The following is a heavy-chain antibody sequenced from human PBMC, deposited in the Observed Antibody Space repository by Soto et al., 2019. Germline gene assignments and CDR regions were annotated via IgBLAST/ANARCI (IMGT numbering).Heavy chain of an antibody. D-gene: IGHD3-16*01. Sequence: PGGSLRLSCAASGFTFSSYAMHWVRQVPGKGLEWVAVMWSDGNNRDYADSVKGRFTISRDNSKNILYLLMNSLRAEDTAIYYCAREEDQYYGPYWGQGALVNVSS. V-gene: IGHV3-33*01. CDR3: AREEDQYYGPY. CDR2: MWSDGNNR. J-gene: IGHJ4*02. CDR1: GFTFSSYA.